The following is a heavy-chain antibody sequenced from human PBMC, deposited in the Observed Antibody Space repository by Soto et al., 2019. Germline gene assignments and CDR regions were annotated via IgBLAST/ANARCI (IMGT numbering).Heavy chain of an antibody. V-gene: IGHV3-23*01. J-gene: IGHJ4*01. CDR3: AKRDHSGGSRGAPFYY. Sequence: EVQLLESGGGLVQPGGSLRLSCAASGFTFSSYAMTWVRQAPGKGLELVSDSSGSGGNTYYADSVKGRFTISSDNPNNTLFFQLNSLRVEDTAIYYCAKRDHSGGSRGAPFYYWGPGTLVTVSS. CDR2: SSGSGGNT. CDR1: GFTFSSYA. D-gene: IGHD2-15*01.